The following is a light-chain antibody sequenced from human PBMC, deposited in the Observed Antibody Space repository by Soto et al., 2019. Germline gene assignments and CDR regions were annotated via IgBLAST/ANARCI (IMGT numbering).Light chain of an antibody. CDR1: SSDVGGYNY. CDR2: DVN. J-gene: IGLJ1*01. Sequence: QSVLTQPAAVSGSPGQSIAISCTGTSSDVGGYNYVSWYQQHPGKAPKLMIYDVNNRPSGVSNRFSGSKSGNTASLTISGPRAEDGADYYCCSYTPSSIYVSGTGTKVPV. CDR3: CSYTPSSIYV. V-gene: IGLV2-14*03.